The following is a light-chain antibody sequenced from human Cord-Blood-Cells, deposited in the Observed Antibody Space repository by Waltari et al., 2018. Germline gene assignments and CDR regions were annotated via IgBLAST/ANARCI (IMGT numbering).Light chain of an antibody. CDR3: QQLNSYPQT. CDR2: AAS. V-gene: IGKV1-9*01. Sequence: DIQLTQSPSFLSASVGDRVTITCRASQGISSYLAWYQQKPVKAPKLLIYAASTLQSGVPSRFSGSGSGTEFTLTISSLQPEDFATYYCQQLNSYPQTFGQGTKLEIK. CDR1: QGISSY. J-gene: IGKJ2*01.